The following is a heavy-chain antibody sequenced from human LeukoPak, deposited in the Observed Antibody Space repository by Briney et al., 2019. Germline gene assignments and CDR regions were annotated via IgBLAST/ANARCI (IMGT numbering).Heavy chain of an antibody. D-gene: IGHD3-10*01. CDR2: INHSGST. CDR3: AGRGPYYYGSGSYQGYFQH. Sequence: PSETLSLTCAVYGGSFSGYYWSWIRQPPGKGLEWIGEINHSGSTNYNPSLKSRVTISVDTSKNQFSLKLSSVTAADTAVYYCAGRGPYYYGSGSYQGYFQHWGQGTLVTVSS. V-gene: IGHV4-34*01. J-gene: IGHJ1*01. CDR1: GGSFSGYY.